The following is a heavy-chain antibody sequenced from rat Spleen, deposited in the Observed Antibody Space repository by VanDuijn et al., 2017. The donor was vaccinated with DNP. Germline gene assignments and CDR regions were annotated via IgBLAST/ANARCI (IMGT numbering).Heavy chain of an antibody. Sequence: EVQLVESGGGLVQPGRSLKLSCAASGFTFSDYVMAWVRQAPTKGLEWVASISHDGGGTFYGDSVKGRFTISRENAKTTLYLQMNSLRSEDSATYYCAREGDYYDGYGDAMDAWGQGTSVTVSS. V-gene: IGHV5-22*01. CDR1: GFTFSDYV. D-gene: IGHD1-12*03. CDR2: ISHDGGGT. J-gene: IGHJ4*01. CDR3: AREGDYYDGYGDAMDA.